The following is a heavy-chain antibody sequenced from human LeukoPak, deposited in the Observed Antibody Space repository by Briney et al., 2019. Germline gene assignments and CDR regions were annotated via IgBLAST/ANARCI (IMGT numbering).Heavy chain of an antibody. CDR3: ARDIAAAGVFQFDY. D-gene: IGHD6-13*01. CDR2: ISAYNGNT. J-gene: IGHJ4*02. CDR1: GYTFTSYG. Sequence: ASVKVSCKASGYTFTSYGISWVRQAPGQGLEWMGWISAYNGNTNYAQKPQGRVTMTTDTSTSTAYMELRSLRSDDTAVYYCARDIAAAGVFQFDYWGQGSLVTVSS. V-gene: IGHV1-18*01.